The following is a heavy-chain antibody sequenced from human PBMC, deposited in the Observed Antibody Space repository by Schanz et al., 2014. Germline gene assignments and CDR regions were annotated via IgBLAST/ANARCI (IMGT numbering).Heavy chain of an antibody. D-gene: IGHD2-21*02. CDR1: GFSFSTYG. CDR2: ISSSSSYI. J-gene: IGHJ6*03. Sequence: VQLLESGGGLVQPGGSLRLSCAASGFSFSTYGMTWVRQAPGKGLEWVSSISSSSSYISYADSVKGRFTISRDNAKNSLYLQMNSLRAEDTAVYYCARPSDSSWYMDVWGKGTTXTVSS. CDR3: ARPSDSSWYMDV. V-gene: IGHV3-21*01.